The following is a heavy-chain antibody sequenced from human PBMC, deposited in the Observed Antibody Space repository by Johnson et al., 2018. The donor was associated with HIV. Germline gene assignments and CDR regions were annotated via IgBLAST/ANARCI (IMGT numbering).Heavy chain of an antibody. CDR2: IYSGGST. Sequence: VQLLESGGGLVKPGGSLRVSCAASGFKFKDYYMSWIRQAPGKGLEWVSVIYSGGSTYYADSVKGRFTISRDNSKNTLYLQMNSLRAEDTAVYYCAGEGLWWGAFDIWGQGTMVTVSS. V-gene: IGHV3-66*01. CDR3: AGEGLWWGAFDI. J-gene: IGHJ3*02. D-gene: IGHD2-21*01. CDR1: GFKFKDYY.